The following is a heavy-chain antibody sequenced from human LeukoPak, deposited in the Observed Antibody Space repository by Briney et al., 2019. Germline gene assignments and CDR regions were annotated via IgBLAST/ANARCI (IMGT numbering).Heavy chain of an antibody. CDR3: ARYRPRGHGDFDY. CDR2: IYYSGST. J-gene: IGHJ4*02. D-gene: IGHD4-17*01. V-gene: IGHV4-59*01. CDR1: GGSIRSYY. Sequence: PSETLSLTCTVSGGSIRSYYWSWIRQPPGKGLEWIGYIYYSGSTNYSPSLKSRVTMSVDTSKNQFSLKLSSVTAADTAVYYCARYRPRGHGDFDYWGQGTLVTVSS.